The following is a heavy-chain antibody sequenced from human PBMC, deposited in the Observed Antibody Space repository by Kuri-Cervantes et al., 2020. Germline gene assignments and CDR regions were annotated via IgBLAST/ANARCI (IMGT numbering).Heavy chain of an antibody. CDR1: CFTFSVYK. CDR3: VMSSWSSY. V-gene: IGHV3-48*03. Sequence: GESLKISCAASCFTFSVYKMNWVRQAPGKGLEWVSSITTSGSNMYYADSVKGRFTISRDNAKNSLYLQMDSLRAEDTALYYYVMSSWSSYWGQGTLVTVSS. D-gene: IGHD2-8*02. CDR2: ITTSGSNM. J-gene: IGHJ4*02.